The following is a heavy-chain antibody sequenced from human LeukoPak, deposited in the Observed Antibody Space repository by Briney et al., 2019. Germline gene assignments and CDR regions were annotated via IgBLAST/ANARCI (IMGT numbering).Heavy chain of an antibody. CDR3: ARQPAGTAAFDI. Sequence: SETLSLTCTVSGGSITGYYWSWIRQPPGKGLEWIAYVRDNGESNYNPSLKSRVTISVDTRNNQISLRLNFVTAADTAIYYCARQPAGTAAFDIWGLGTMVTVSS. J-gene: IGHJ3*02. CDR1: GGSITGYY. V-gene: IGHV4-59*08. CDR2: VRDNGES. D-gene: IGHD1-14*01.